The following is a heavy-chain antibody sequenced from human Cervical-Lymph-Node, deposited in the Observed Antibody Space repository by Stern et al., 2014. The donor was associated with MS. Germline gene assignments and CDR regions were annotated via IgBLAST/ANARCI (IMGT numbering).Heavy chain of an antibody. CDR2: AWYDGSTA. Sequence: QMQLVQSGGGVVQPGTSLRLSCAASGLTFSSYGMQWVRQAPGKGLERVATAWYDGSTAYYTNSAKGRFTISRKKSKHMLSLQMNSLTAEDTAVYYCARGHIPYAYNYLFDYWGQGTRVTVSA. CDR3: ARGHIPYAYNYLFDY. CDR1: GLTFSSYG. D-gene: IGHD5-24*01. J-gene: IGHJ4*02. V-gene: IGHV3-33*01.